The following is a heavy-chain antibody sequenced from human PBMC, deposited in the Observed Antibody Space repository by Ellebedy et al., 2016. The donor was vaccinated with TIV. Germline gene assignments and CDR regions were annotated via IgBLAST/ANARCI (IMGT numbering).Heavy chain of an antibody. Sequence: AASVKVSCKASGYTFIGYYMHWVRQAPGQGLEWMGWINPKNGDTSYAQKFQGRVTMTWDPSISTAYMELSRLGSDDTAVYYCGRSGYGSGWSFDYWGQGTLVTVSS. CDR2: INPKNGDT. CDR3: GRSGYGSGWSFDY. V-gene: IGHV1-2*02. D-gene: IGHD6-19*01. J-gene: IGHJ4*02. CDR1: GYTFIGYY.